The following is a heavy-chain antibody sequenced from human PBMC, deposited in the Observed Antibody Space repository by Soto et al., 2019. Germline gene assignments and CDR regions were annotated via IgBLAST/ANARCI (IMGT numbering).Heavy chain of an antibody. Sequence: QVQLQESGPGLVKPSETLSLTCTVSGGSVSSGSYYWSWIRQPPGKGLEWIGYIYYSGSTNYNPSLKSRVTISVDTSKTQFSLKLSSVTAADTAVYYCARGIGGWYQGRYSYGMDVWGQGTTVTVSS. J-gene: IGHJ6*02. CDR2: IYYSGST. CDR1: GGSVSSGSYY. V-gene: IGHV4-61*01. D-gene: IGHD6-19*01. CDR3: ARGIGGWYQGRYSYGMDV.